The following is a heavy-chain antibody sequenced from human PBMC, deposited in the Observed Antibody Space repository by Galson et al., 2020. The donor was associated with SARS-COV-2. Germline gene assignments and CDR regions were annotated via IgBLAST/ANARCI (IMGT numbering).Heavy chain of an antibody. CDR2: ISYDGSNK. D-gene: IGHD1-26*01. Sequence: GSLRLSCAASGFTFSSYAMHWVRQAPGKGLEWVAVISYDGSNKYYADSVKGRFTISRDNSKNTLYLQMNSLRAEDTAVYYCARESGSSIDDWGQGTLVTGSS. CDR1: GFTFSSYA. J-gene: IGHJ4*02. CDR3: ARESGSSIDD. V-gene: IGHV3-30-3*01.